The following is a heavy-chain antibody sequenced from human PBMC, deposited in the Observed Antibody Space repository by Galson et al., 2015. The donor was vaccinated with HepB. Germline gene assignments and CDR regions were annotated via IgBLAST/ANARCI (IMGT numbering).Heavy chain of an antibody. CDR2: VYAIGTT. J-gene: IGHJ3*02. CDR3: ARDYDDRSGYYDALDI. V-gene: IGHV4-61*02. Sequence: LSLTCSVSGGSISSGSFYWSWIRQSGGKGLEWIGRVYAIGTTDYNPSLRSRATMSVDTSKSQFSLKLSSVTAADTAVYYCARDYDDRSGYYDALDIWGPGTMVTVSS. D-gene: IGHD3-22*01. CDR1: GGSISSGSFY.